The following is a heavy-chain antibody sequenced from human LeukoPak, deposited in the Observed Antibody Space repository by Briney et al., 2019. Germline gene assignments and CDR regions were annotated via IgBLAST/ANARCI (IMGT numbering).Heavy chain of an antibody. CDR3: GRGGGSYYPPDY. CDR2: INPNSGGT. CDR1: GYTFTGYY. D-gene: IGHD1-26*01. V-gene: IGHV1-2*02. Sequence: ASVKVSCKASGYTFTGYYMHWVRQAPGQGLEWMGWINPNSGGTNYAQKFQGRVTMTSDTSISTAYMELSRLRSDDTAVYYCGRGGGSYYPPDYWGQGTLVTVSS. J-gene: IGHJ4*02.